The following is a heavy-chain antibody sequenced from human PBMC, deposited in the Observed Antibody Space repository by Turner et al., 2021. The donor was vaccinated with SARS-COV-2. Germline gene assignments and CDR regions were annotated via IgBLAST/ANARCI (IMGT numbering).Heavy chain of an antibody. CDR1: GFSVSNNY. CDR2: IYTGGRT. J-gene: IGHJ5*02. Sequence: EVQLVESGGELIQPGGSLRLSCAVSGFSVSNNYMSWVRQAPGKGLEWVSVIYTGGRTYYTDPVKGRFTISRDNSKNTVFLQMNSLRAEDRAIYYCARGGGSSSTRVSWGQGTLVTVSS. D-gene: IGHD3-16*01. CDR3: ARGGGSSSTRVS. V-gene: IGHV3-53*01.